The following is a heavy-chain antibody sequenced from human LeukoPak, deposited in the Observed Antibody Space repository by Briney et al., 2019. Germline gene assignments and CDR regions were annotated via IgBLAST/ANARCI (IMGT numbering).Heavy chain of an antibody. V-gene: IGHV3-30-3*01. J-gene: IGHJ4*02. CDR2: ISYDGSNK. Sequence: PGGSLRLSCAASGFTFSYYAMHWVRQAPGKGLEWVAVISYDGSNKYYADSVKGRFTISRDISKNTLYLQMNNLRSEDTAVYYCTSLGAYCSSTSCYGGYWGQGTLVTVSS. CDR3: TSLGAYCSSTSCYGGY. CDR1: GFTFSYYA. D-gene: IGHD2-2*01.